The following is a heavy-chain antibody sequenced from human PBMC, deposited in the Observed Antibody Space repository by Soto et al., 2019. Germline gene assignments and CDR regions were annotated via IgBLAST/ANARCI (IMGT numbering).Heavy chain of an antibody. CDR3: ARDFKDLG. CDR2: ISNDGNDE. Sequence: GGSLRLSCEVSGFSLSGYGMHWVRQAPGKGLEWVAVISNDGNDEYYIDSVKGRFTISRDNAENILYLQMSSLRAEDTAVYYCARDFKDLGWGQGT. J-gene: IGHJ4*02. V-gene: IGHV3-30*12. CDR1: GFSLSGYG.